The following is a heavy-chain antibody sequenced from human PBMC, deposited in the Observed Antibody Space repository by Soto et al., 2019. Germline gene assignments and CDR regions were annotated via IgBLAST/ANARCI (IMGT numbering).Heavy chain of an antibody. V-gene: IGHV3-30-3*01. CDR1: GFTCRSYA. J-gene: IGHJ3*02. CDR3: ASCSGGSCYSVFDAFDI. Sequence: PGGSLRLSCAASGFTCRSYALHWVRQAPGKGLEWVALISYDGSNKYYADSVKGRFTISRDNSKNTLYLQMNSLRAEDTAVYYCASCSGGSCYSVFDAFDIWGQGTMVTVSS. CDR2: ISYDGSNK. D-gene: IGHD2-15*01.